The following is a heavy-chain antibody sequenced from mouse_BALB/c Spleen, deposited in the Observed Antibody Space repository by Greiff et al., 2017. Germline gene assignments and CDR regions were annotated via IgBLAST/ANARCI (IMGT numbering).Heavy chain of an antibody. CDR1: GFTFSSYG. CDR2: ISSGGSYT. Sequence: EVMLVESGGDLVKPGGSLKLSCAASGFTFSSYGMSWVRQTPDKRLEWVATISSGGSYTYYPDSVKGRFTISRDNAKNTLYLQMSSLKSEDTAMYYCARQITTVVDYWGQGTSVTVSS. V-gene: IGHV5-6*01. D-gene: IGHD1-1*01. J-gene: IGHJ4*01. CDR3: ARQITTVVDY.